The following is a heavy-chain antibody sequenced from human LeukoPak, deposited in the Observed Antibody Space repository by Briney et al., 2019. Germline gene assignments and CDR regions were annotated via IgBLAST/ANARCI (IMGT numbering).Heavy chain of an antibody. V-gene: IGHV3-43*01. Sequence: GGSLRLSCAASGFTFEDYTMHWVRQAPGKTLEWVSLISWDGTTYYTDSMKGRFTISRDNSKNSLYLQMDTLRSEDTAYYYCVKDLSYESSGSVFDYWGQGTLVTVSS. CDR1: GFTFEDYT. D-gene: IGHD3-22*01. J-gene: IGHJ4*02. CDR2: ISWDGTT. CDR3: VKDLSYESSGSVFDY.